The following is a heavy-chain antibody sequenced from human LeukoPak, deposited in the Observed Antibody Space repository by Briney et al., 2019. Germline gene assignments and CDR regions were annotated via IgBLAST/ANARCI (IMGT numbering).Heavy chain of an antibody. CDR2: INHSGST. CDR1: GGSFSGYY. CDR3: ARRYRRPYVAVPSASPSMGTGKNILDV. J-gene: IGHJ6*02. V-gene: IGHV4-34*01. Sequence: SETLSLTCAVYGGSFSGYYWSWIRQPPGKGLEWIGEINHSGSTNYNPPLKSRVTISVDTSKNQFSLKLSSVTAADTAVYYCARRYRRPYVAVPSASPSMGTGKNILDVWGQGTTVVVSS. D-gene: IGHD2-2*01.